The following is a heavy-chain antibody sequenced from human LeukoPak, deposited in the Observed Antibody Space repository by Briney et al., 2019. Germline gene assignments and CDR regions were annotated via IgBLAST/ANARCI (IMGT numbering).Heavy chain of an antibody. D-gene: IGHD6-19*01. CDR3: ASIAVAVDY. V-gene: IGHV4-38-2*02. CDR2: IYHSGST. J-gene: IGHJ4*02. Sequence: SETLSLTCTVSGYSISSGYYWGWIRQPPGKGLEWIGSIYHSGSTYYNPSLKSRVTISVDTSKNQFSLKLSSVTAADTAVYYCASIAVAVDYWGQGTLVTVSS. CDR1: GYSISSGYY.